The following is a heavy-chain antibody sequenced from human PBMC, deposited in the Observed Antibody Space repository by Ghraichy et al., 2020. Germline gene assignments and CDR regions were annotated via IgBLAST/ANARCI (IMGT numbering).Heavy chain of an antibody. V-gene: IGHV3-33*01. J-gene: IGHJ3*02. Sequence: GGSLRLSCAASGFTFSSYGMHWVRQAPGKGLEWVAVIWYDGSNKYYADSVKGRFTISRDNSKNTLYLQMNSLRAEDTAVYYCARVGEGNSGAFDIWGQGTMVTVSS. CDR1: GFTFSSYG. CDR3: ARVGEGNSGAFDI. D-gene: IGHD4-23*01. CDR2: IWYDGSNK.